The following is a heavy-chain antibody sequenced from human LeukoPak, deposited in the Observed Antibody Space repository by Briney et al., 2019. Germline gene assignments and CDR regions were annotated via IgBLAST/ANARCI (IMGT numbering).Heavy chain of an antibody. Sequence: GGSLRLSCAASGFTFSSYGMHWVRQAPGRGLEWVAVISYDGSNKYYADSVKGRFTISRDNSKNTLYLQMNSLRAEDTAVYYCARNDFWSRWFDYWGQGTLVTVSS. CDR2: ISYDGSNK. CDR1: GFTFSSYG. CDR3: ARNDFWSRWFDY. J-gene: IGHJ4*02. V-gene: IGHV3-30*19. D-gene: IGHD3-3*01.